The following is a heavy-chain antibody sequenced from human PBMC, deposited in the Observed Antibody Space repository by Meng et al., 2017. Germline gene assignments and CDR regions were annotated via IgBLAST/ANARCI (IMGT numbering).Heavy chain of an antibody. CDR2: INTNSGNP. J-gene: IGHJ4*02. D-gene: IGHD6-19*01. Sequence: QVQSIEIWSELKEPGASGKVTCKASGYTFTSFAMNWVRQAPGHGLEWMGWINTNSGNPTYAQGFTGRFVFSLDTSVSTAYLQISSLKAEDTAVYYCARMGIAVAGTLGWEDYWGQGTLVTVSS. V-gene: IGHV7-4-1*02. CDR1: GYTFTSFA. CDR3: ARMGIAVAGTLGWEDY.